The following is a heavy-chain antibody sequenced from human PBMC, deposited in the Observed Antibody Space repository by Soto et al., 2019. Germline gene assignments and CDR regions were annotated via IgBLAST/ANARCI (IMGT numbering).Heavy chain of an antibody. Sequence: SETLSLTCSVSGDSVSRGSYHWSWIRQPPGKGLEGIGFKPYTGSPDYNPSLKSRVVISIDRSKNQFSLKLSSVTATDTAVYFCAKVGSGGDPWGQGTLVTVSS. CDR3: AKVGSGGDP. J-gene: IGHJ5*02. CDR2: KPYTGSP. D-gene: IGHD6-25*01. V-gene: IGHV4-61*01. CDR1: GDSVSRGSYH.